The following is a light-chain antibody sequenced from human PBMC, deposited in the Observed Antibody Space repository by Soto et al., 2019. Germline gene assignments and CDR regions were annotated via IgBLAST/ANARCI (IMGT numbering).Light chain of an antibody. J-gene: IGKJ1*01. Sequence: EIVLTQSPATLSLSPGERATLSCRASQSIGLAIAWYQHKPGQAPRLLIFDASQRATGIPARFSGSGSGTEFTLTISSLQSEDFAVYFCQQYYDWPRTFGQGTKVDIK. V-gene: IGKV3D-15*01. CDR1: QSIGLA. CDR2: DAS. CDR3: QQYYDWPRT.